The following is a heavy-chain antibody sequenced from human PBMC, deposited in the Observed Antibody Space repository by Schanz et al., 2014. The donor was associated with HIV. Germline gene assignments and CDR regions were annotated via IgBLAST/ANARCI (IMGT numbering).Heavy chain of an antibody. D-gene: IGHD6-13*01. CDR3: ARETSGFSTSWPPRYHYYGMDV. CDR2: IWYDGGNK. J-gene: IGHJ6*02. V-gene: IGHV3-33*01. Sequence: QVQVVASGGGVVQPGGSLRLACSASGFTYKRYGMHWVRQAPGKGLEWVALIWYDGGNKYYADSVEGRFTISRDNSKNTLYLQMNSLRAEDTAVYYCARETSGFSTSWPPRYHYYGMDVWGQGTTVTVSS. CDR1: GFTYKRYG.